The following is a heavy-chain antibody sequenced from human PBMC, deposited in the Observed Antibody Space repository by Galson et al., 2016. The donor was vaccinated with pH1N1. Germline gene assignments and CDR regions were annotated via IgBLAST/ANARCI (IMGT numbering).Heavy chain of an antibody. CDR2: IFYSGST. V-gene: IGHV4-31*03. D-gene: IGHD6-19*01. CDR3: ARGVSVAGTPRLDY. Sequence: TLSLTCTVSGGSISSGGYYWSWIRQHPGKGLEWIGYIFYSGSTYYNPSLKSRVTISVDTSKNQFSLKLSSVTAADTAVCYCARGVSVAGTPRLDYWGQGTLVTVSS. CDR1: GGSISSGGYY. J-gene: IGHJ4*02.